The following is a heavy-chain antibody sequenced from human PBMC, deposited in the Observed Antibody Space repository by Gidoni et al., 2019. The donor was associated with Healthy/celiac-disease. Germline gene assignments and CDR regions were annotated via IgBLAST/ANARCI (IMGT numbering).Heavy chain of an antibody. V-gene: IGHV3-48*02. J-gene: IGHJ3*02. CDR2: ISSMSSTI. CDR3: ARGNQLLPDAFDI. CDR1: GFTFSSYS. D-gene: IGHD2-2*01. Sequence: EVQLVESGGGLVQHGGSLRLSCAASGFTFSSYSINWVRQAPGKGMEWVSYISSMSSTIYYADSVKGRFTISRDNAKNSLYLKMNSLRDEDTAVYYCARGNQLLPDAFDIWGQGTMVTVSS.